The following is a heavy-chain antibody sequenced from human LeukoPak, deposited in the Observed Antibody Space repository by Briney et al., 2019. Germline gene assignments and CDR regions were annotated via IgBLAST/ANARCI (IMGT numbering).Heavy chain of an antibody. CDR1: GFTFSSYS. Sequence: GGSLRLSCAASGFTFSSYSMNWVRQAPGKGLEWVSSISSSSSYIYYADSVKGRFTISRDNAKNSLYLQMNSLRAEDTAVYYCARDWDLTDTAMVGYNWFDPWSQGTLVTVSS. V-gene: IGHV3-21*01. CDR2: ISSSSSYI. D-gene: IGHD5-18*01. CDR3: ARDWDLTDTAMVGYNWFDP. J-gene: IGHJ5*02.